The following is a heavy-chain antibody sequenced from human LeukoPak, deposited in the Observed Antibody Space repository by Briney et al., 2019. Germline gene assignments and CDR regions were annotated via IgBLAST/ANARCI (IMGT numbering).Heavy chain of an antibody. CDR1: GLSLTSSGEG. J-gene: IGHJ5*02. V-gene: IGHV2-5*02. D-gene: IGHD3-10*01. CDR2: FYWDDYK. CDR3: ARRKGPSSWGVVNWFDP. Sequence: SGPTLVKPTQTLTLTCTYSGLSLTSSGEGVVWIRQPPGKALEWLAFFYWDDYKNYNPSMRRRHTVAKDTSRSQVILTMTNMDPADTATYYCARRKGPSSWGVVNWFDPWGQGIQVTVSS.